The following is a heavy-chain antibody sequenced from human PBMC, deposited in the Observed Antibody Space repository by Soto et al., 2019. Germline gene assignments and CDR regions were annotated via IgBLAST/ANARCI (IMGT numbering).Heavy chain of an antibody. Sequence: EASVKVSCKASGCTFTSYGISWVRQSPGQGLEWMGWISAYNGNTNYAQKLQGRVTMTTDTSTSTAYMELRSLRSDDTAVYYCAREKYYYDRSGPHLDCWGQGTLVTVSS. J-gene: IGHJ4*02. CDR1: GCTFTSYG. CDR3: AREKYYYDRSGPHLDC. CDR2: ISAYNGNT. D-gene: IGHD3-22*01. V-gene: IGHV1-18*01.